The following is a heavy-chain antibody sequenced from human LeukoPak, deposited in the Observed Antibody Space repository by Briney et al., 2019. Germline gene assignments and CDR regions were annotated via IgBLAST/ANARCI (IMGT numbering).Heavy chain of an antibody. CDR1: GYSISSGYY. J-gene: IGHJ4*02. Sequence: PSETLSLTCSVSGYSISSGYYWDWIRQPPGKGLEWIASIYHTGKSYYNPSLKSRVTISVDTSKNQISLKLRSVTAADTAVYYCARGVVIAPQTFDYWGQGTLVTVSS. CDR3: ARGVVIAPQTFDY. D-gene: IGHD2-21*01. CDR2: IYHTGKS. V-gene: IGHV4-38-2*02.